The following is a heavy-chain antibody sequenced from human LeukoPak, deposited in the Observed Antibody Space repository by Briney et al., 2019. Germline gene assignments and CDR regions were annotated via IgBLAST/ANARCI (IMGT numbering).Heavy chain of an antibody. CDR3: ARAPPRPTTVTCDAFDI. Sequence: SETLSLTCTVSGGSISSSSYYWGWIRQPPGKGLEWTGSIYYSGSTYYNPSLKSRVTISVDTSKNQFSLKLSSVTAADTAVYYCARAPPRPTTVTCDAFDIWGQGTMVTVSS. D-gene: IGHD4-17*01. V-gene: IGHV4-39*07. CDR1: GGSISSSSYY. J-gene: IGHJ3*02. CDR2: IYYSGST.